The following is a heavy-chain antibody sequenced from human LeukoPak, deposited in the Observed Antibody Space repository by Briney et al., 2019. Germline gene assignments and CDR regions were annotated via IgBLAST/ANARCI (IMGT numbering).Heavy chain of an antibody. CDR3: ARVTHGSYLMFDY. V-gene: IGHV1-46*01. Sequence: ASVKVSCKASGYTFTRYYMHWLRPAPGQGLEWMGIINPSGGSTSYAQKFQGRVTMTRDMSTSTVYMELSSLRSEDTAVYYCARVTHGSYLMFDYWGQGTLVTVSS. CDR1: GYTFTRYY. D-gene: IGHD4-23*01. CDR2: INPSGGST. J-gene: IGHJ4*02.